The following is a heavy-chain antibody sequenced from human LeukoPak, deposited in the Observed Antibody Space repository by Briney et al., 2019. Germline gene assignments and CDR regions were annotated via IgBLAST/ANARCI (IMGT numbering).Heavy chain of an antibody. J-gene: IGHJ4*02. CDR2: IKQDGSET. V-gene: IGHV3-7*01. CDR1: GFTFSSYW. CDR3: ARDSAYSIAVAGYFDY. Sequence: GGSLRLSCAASGFTFSSYWMSWVRQAPGKRPQWVANIKQDGSETYYVDSVKGRFTISRDNAKNSLYLQMNSLRAEDTAVYYCARDSAYSIAVAGYFDYWGQGTLVTVSS. D-gene: IGHD6-19*01.